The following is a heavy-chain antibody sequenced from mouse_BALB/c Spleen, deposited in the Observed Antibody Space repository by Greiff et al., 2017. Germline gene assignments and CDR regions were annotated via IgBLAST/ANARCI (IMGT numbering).Heavy chain of an antibody. Sequence: GQLQQSGAELVKPGASVKLSCTASGFNIKDTYMHWVKQRPEQGLEWIGRIDPANGNTKYDPKFQGKATITADTSSNTAYLQLSSLTSEDTAVYYCARYYYGNYNWYFDVWGAGTTVTVSS. J-gene: IGHJ1*01. CDR1: GFNIKDTY. CDR2: IDPANGNT. D-gene: IGHD2-1*01. V-gene: IGHV14-3*02. CDR3: ARYYYGNYNWYFDV.